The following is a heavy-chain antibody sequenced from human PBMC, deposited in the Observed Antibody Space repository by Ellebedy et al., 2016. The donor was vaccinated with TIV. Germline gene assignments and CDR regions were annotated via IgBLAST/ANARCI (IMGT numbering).Heavy chain of an antibody. CDR1: DFTFRNYY. D-gene: IGHD3-10*01. J-gene: IGHJ4*02. V-gene: IGHV3-7*03. CDR2: IHQDGSWT. Sequence: PGESLKISCTDSDFTFRNYYMSWVRQPPGRGLEWVANIHQDGSWTIYVDSVKGRFTISRDNAKNSLYLKMNSLRAEDTVVYYCASPPGVVALWGQGTLVTVSS. CDR3: ASPPGVVAL.